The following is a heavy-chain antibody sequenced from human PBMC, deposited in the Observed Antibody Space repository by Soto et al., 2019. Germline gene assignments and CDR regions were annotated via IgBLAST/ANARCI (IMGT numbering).Heavy chain of an antibody. D-gene: IGHD6-13*01. Sequence: QVQLVESGGGLVKPGGSLRISCAASGFTFRDYYMSWIRQAPGNGLEWVSYISSSGSTIYYADSVKGRFTISRDNAKNSLYLQMNSLRAEDTAVYYCARDEGGSSWYRLDALDIWGQGTMVTVSS. J-gene: IGHJ3*02. CDR2: ISSSGSTI. CDR1: GFTFRDYY. CDR3: ARDEGGSSWYRLDALDI. V-gene: IGHV3-11*01.